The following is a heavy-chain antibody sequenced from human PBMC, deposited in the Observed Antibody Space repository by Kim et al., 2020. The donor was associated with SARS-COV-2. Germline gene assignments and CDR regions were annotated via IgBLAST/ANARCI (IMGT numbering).Heavy chain of an antibody. Sequence: SENLSLTCTVSGGSISSYYWSWIRQPPGKGLEWIGYIYYSGSTNYNPSLKSRVTISVETSKNQFSLKLSSVTAADTAVYYCASTPTTYYYDSSGYYFDYWGQGTLVTVSS. CDR2: IYYSGST. V-gene: IGHV4-59*01. J-gene: IGHJ4*02. CDR1: GGSISSYY. D-gene: IGHD3-22*01. CDR3: ASTPTTYYYDSSGYYFDY.